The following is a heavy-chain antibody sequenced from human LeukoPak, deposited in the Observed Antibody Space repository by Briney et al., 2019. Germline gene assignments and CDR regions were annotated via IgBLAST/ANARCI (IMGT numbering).Heavy chain of an antibody. CDR2: ISASNGNT. Sequence: ASVKVSCKASGYTFTSYGISWVRQAPGQGLEWMGWISASNGNTNYAQKLQGRVTMTTDTTTSNAYMELRSLISEDTAVYYCARGGGGDYFDYWGQGTLVTVSS. V-gene: IGHV1-18*01. D-gene: IGHD3-10*01. CDR3: ARGGGGDYFDY. CDR1: GYTFTSYG. J-gene: IGHJ4*02.